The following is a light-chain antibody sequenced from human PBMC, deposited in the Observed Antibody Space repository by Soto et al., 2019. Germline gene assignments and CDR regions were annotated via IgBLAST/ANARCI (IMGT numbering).Light chain of an antibody. J-gene: IGKJ4*01. CDR2: GAS. Sequence: ETVMTQSPATLSVSLGERATLSCRASQSVNSNLAWYQQKPGQAPNLLIYGASIRATGVPARFSGSGSGTDFTLTNSSLQPEDFAVYFCQQYKNWPPVTFGGGTKVEIK. CDR3: QQYKNWPPVT. CDR1: QSVNSN. V-gene: IGKV3-15*01.